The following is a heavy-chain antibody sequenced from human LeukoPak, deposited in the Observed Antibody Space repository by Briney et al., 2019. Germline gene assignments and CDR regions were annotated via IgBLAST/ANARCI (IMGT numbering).Heavy chain of an antibody. CDR2: IKSKTDGGTT. CDR3: TTDVDDYGYENFDY. V-gene: IGHV3-15*01. D-gene: IGHD4-17*01. J-gene: IGHJ4*02. CDR1: GFTFSNAW. Sequence: PGGSLRLSCAASGFTFSNAWMSWVRQAPGKGLEWVGRIKSKTDGGTTDYAAPVKGRFTISRDDSKNTLYLQMNSLKTEDTAVYYCTTDVDDYGYENFDYWGQGTLVTVSS.